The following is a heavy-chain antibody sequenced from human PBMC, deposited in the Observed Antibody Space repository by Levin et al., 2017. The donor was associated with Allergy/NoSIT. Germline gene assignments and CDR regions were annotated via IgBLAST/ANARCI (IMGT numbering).Heavy chain of an antibody. CDR1: GFTFSSYG. J-gene: IGHJ6*03. CDR2: ISYDGSNK. D-gene: IGHD3-3*01. CDR3: AKGGHYDSYYMDV. Sequence: GESLKISCAASGFTFSSYGMHWVRQAPGKGLEWVAVISYDGSNKYYADSVKGRFTISRDNSKNTLYLQMNSLRAEDTAVYYCAKGGHYDSYYMDVWGKGTTVTVSS. V-gene: IGHV3-30*18.